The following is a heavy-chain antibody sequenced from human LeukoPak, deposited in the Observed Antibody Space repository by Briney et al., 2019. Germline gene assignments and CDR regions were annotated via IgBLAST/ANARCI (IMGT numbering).Heavy chain of an antibody. CDR3: AATTHYYDSGGYFRWFDP. J-gene: IGHJ5*02. V-gene: IGHV1-24*01. Sequence: ASVKVSCKVSGNTLTELSMHWVRQAPGKGLEWMGGFDSEDGETVYAQNFQGRATMTEDTFTDTAYMELTSLRSEDTAVYYCAATTHYYDSGGYFRWFDPWGQGTLVTVS. CDR2: FDSEDGET. CDR1: GNTLTELS. D-gene: IGHD3-22*01.